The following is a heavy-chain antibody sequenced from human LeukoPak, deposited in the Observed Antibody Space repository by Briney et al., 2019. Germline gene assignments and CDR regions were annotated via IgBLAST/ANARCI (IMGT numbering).Heavy chain of an antibody. CDR2: IKSKTDGGTT. D-gene: IGHD1-26*01. CDR1: GFTFSNAW. J-gene: IGHJ4*02. CDR3: TTDLIVGATRPIDY. Sequence: GGSLRLSCAASGFTFSNAWMSWVRQAPGKGLEWVGRIKSKTDGGTTDYAAPVKGRFTISRDDSKNTLYLQMNSLKTEDTAVSYCTTDLIVGATRPIDYWGQGTLVTVSS. V-gene: IGHV3-15*01.